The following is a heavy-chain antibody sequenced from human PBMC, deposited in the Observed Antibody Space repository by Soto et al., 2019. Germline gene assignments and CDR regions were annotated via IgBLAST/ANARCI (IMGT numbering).Heavy chain of an antibody. V-gene: IGHV3-21*01. CDR3: ARTLLLGSPHAFDI. CDR1: GFTFSSYS. D-gene: IGHD3-22*01. Sequence: EVQLVESGGGLVKPGGSLRLSCAASGFTFSSYSMNWVRQAPGKGLEWVSSISSSSSYIYYADSVKGRFTISRDNAKNSLYLQMNSLRAEETAVFFCARTLLLGSPHAFDIWGQGTMVTVSS. J-gene: IGHJ3*02. CDR2: ISSSSSYI.